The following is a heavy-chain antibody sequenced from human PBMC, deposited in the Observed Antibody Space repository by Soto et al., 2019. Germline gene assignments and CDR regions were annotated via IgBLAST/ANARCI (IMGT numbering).Heavy chain of an antibody. V-gene: IGHV3-11*05. CDR1: GSSFRDYY. D-gene: IGHD1-1*01. CDR3: TGGQDNLAVNFDY. Sequence: QVQLVESRGGLVQPGGSLRLSCAASGSSFRDYYMSWIRQSPGKGLEWLSYITSSSSYTHYADSVKGRFTISRDNAKNSLYLQMNSLRAEDTAVYYCTGGQDNLAVNFDYWGQGTPVTVSS. CDR2: ITSSSSYT. J-gene: IGHJ4*02.